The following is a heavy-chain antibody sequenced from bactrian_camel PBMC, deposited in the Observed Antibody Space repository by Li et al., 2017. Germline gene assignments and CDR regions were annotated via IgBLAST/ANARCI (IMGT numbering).Heavy chain of an antibody. D-gene: IGHD6*01. CDR1: GYNYWRKC. CDR3: AADRVRRCGSWSGWDY. J-gene: IGHJ4*01. V-gene: IGHV3-3*01. CDR2: IYPEGQST. Sequence: HVQLVESGGGSVQAGGSLRLSCVVSGYNYWRKCVGWFRQAPGLEREGVAAIYPEGQSTYYTDSAKGRFTISQDSAKNTVYLQMNSLKPEDTAMYYCAADRVRRCGSWSGWDYWGQGTQVTVS.